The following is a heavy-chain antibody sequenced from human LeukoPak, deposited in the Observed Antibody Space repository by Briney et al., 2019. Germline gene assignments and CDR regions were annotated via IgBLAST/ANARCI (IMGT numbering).Heavy chain of an antibody. Sequence: SETLSLTCAVYGGSFSGYYWSWIRQPPGKGLEWIGEINHSGSTNYNPSLKSRVTISVDTSKNQFSLKLSSVTAADTAVYYCATHSSGYLSFDYWGQGTLVTVPS. D-gene: IGHD3-22*01. V-gene: IGHV4-34*01. CDR1: GGSFSGYY. CDR2: INHSGST. CDR3: ATHSSGYLSFDY. J-gene: IGHJ4*02.